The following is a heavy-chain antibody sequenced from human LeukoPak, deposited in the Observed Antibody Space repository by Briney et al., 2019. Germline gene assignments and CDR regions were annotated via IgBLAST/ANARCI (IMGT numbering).Heavy chain of an antibody. CDR2: ISAYNGNT. V-gene: IGHV1-18*01. D-gene: IGHD3-10*01. CDR3: ARDTRNYYGSGNNWFDP. CDR1: GYTFTSYG. J-gene: IGHJ5*02. Sequence: ASVKVSCKASGYTFTSYGISWVRQAPGQGLEWMGWISAYNGNTNYAQKLQGRVTMTTDTSTSTAYMELRSLRSDDTAVYYCARDTRNYYGSGNNWFDPWGQGTLVTVSS.